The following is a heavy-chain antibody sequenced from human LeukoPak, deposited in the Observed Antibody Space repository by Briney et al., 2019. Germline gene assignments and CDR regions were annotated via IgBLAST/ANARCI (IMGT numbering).Heavy chain of an antibody. CDR1: TYSISSGYY. J-gene: IGHJ6*02. V-gene: IGHV4-38-2*02. CDR2: IYHNGNT. CDR3: ARADGYYYGMDV. Sequence: SETLSLTCTVSTYSISSGYYWGWIRQPPGKGLEWIGNIYHNGNTYYNPSLKSRVTISVDTSKKQFSLKLRTATAADTAVYYCARADGYYYGMDVWGQGTTVTVSS.